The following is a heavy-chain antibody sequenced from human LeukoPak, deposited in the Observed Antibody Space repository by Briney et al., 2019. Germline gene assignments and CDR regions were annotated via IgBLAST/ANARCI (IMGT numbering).Heavy chain of an antibody. CDR1: GYSISSGYY. V-gene: IGHV4-61*02. CDR2: IYTSGST. D-gene: IGHD1-26*01. Sequence: SETLSLTCTVSGYSISSGYYWGWIRQPAGKGLEWIGRIYTSGSTNYNPSLKSRVTISVDTSKNQFSLKLSSVTAADTAVYYCARIWVGATYYFDYWGQGTLVTVSS. J-gene: IGHJ4*02. CDR3: ARIWVGATYYFDY.